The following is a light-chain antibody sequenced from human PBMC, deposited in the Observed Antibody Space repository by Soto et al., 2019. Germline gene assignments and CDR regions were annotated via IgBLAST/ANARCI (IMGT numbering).Light chain of an antibody. CDR3: SLYAGSNNFV. V-gene: IGLV2-8*01. J-gene: IGLJ1*01. CDR2: EVS. Sequence: QSALTQPPSASGSPGQSVTISCTGTSSDIGAYIYVSWYQQHPGKAPKLMISEVSRRPSGVPERFSGSKSGNTASLTVSGLQADDEAHYYCSLYAGSNNFVFGTGTKGTVL. CDR1: SSDIGAYIY.